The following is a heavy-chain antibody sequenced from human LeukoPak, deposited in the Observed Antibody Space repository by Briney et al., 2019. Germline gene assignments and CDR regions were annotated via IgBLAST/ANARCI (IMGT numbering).Heavy chain of an antibody. CDR2: INPNSGGT. V-gene: IGHV1-2*04. D-gene: IGHD3-9*01. J-gene: IGHJ4*02. CDR3: ARSSIDILTGYYRNYFDY. CDR1: GYTFSGYY. Sequence: GASVKASCKASGYTFSGYYMHWVRQAPGQGLEWMGWINPNSGGTNYAQKFQGWVTMTRDTSISTAYMELSRLRSDDTAVYYCARSSIDILTGYYRNYFDYWGQGTLVTVSS.